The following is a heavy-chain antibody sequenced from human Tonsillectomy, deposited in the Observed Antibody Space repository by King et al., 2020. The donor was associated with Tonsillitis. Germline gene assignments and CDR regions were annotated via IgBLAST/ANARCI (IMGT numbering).Heavy chain of an antibody. V-gene: IGHV4-59*01. Sequence: QLQESGPGLVKPSETLSLTCTVTGGSISSYYWSWIRQPPGKGLESIGYVYYSGSTNYNPSLKSRVTISVDTSKNQVPLQLSAVSAADTAVYYCARAELAGPWLGELSPPSFDYWGQGTLVTVSS. CDR2: VYYSGST. CDR3: ARAELAGPWLGELSPPSFDY. D-gene: IGHD3-16*02. CDR1: GGSISSYY. J-gene: IGHJ4*02.